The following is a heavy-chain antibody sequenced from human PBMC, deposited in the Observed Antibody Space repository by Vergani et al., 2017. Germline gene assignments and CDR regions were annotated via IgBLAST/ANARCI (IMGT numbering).Heavy chain of an antibody. CDR2: IWYDGSNK. D-gene: IGHD6-19*01. J-gene: IGHJ6*02. CDR1: GFTFSGSA. V-gene: IGHV3-33*08. CDR3: ARVQQWLDPAWMDV. Sequence: VQLLESGGGLVQPGGSLKLSCAASGFTFSGSAMHWVRQAPGKGLEWVAVIWYDGSNKYYADSVKGRFTISRDNSKNTLYLQMNSLRAEDTAVYYCARVQQWLDPAWMDVWGQGTTVTVSS.